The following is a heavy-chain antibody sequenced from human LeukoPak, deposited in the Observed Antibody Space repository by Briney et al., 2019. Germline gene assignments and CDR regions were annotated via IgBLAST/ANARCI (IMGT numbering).Heavy chain of an antibody. CDR2: IYYSGST. J-gene: IGHJ5*02. Sequence: SETLSLTCTVSGGSISSSSYYWGWIRQPPGNGLEWIGSIYYSGSTDYNPSLKSRVTISVDTSKNQFSLKLSSVTAADTAVYYCARDPVDYYDSSGYYYHWFDPWGQGTLVTVSS. CDR1: GGSISSSSYY. CDR3: ARDPVDYYDSSGYYYHWFDP. D-gene: IGHD3-22*01. V-gene: IGHV4-39*07.